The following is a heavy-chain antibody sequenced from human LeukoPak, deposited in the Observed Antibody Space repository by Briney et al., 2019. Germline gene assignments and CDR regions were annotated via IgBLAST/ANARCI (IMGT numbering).Heavy chain of an antibody. CDR3: ARVLLWFGEFKTSYYYYMDV. Sequence: SETLSLTCTVSGCSISSSSNYWGWIRQPPGKGLEWVVSIYYSGSTYYNPSLKSRVTISVDTSKNQFSLKLSSVTAADTAVYYCARVLLWFGEFKTSYYYYMDVWGKGTTVTVSS. CDR1: GCSISSSSNY. D-gene: IGHD3-10*01. CDR2: IYYSGST. V-gene: IGHV4-39*07. J-gene: IGHJ6*03.